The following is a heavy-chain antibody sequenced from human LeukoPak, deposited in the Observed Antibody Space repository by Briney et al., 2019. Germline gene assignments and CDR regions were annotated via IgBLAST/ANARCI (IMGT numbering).Heavy chain of an antibody. J-gene: IGHJ6*02. CDR3: TRHDVVAVMGHGMAV. CDR2: ISQNGIP. CDR1: GASIGSYY. Sequence: PSETLSLTCTVSGASIGSYYWSWMRQPPGKGLEWIGFISQNGIPHYTASLKSRVTISRDTSENQVSLILSSVTAAETAVYYCTRHDVVAVMGHGMAVWGQGTTVTVS. V-gene: IGHV4-59*08. D-gene: IGHD3-16*01.